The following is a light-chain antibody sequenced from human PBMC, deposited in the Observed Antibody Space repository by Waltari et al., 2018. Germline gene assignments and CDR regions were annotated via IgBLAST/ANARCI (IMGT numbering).Light chain of an antibody. CDR2: EVS. Sequence: QSALTQPASVSGSPGQSIPISCTGTNSAIGRYNFVSWYQQHPNKVPKLVLYEVSNRPSGVSNSFSGSKSGNTAFLTISGLQAEDEAEYYCSSYTKSTTQVFGTGTKVTVL. V-gene: IGLV2-14*01. J-gene: IGLJ1*01. CDR1: NSAIGRYNF. CDR3: SSYTKSTTQV.